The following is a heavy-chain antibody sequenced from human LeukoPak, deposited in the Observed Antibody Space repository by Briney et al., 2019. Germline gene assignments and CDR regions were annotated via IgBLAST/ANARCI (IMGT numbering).Heavy chain of an antibody. CDR3: ARQRGYYGMDV. CDR2: IYYSGST. V-gene: IGHV4-31*03. Sequence: SETLSLTCTVSGGSISRGDYYWSWIRQHPGKGLEWIGYIYYSGSTYYNPSLKSRVTISVDTSKNQFSLKLSSVTAADTAVYYCARQRGYYGMDVWGQGTTVTVSS. J-gene: IGHJ6*02. CDR1: GGSISRGDYY. D-gene: IGHD5-12*01.